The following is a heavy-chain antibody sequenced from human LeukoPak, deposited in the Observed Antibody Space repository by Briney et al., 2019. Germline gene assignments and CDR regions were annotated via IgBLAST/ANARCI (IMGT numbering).Heavy chain of an antibody. Sequence: ASVKVSCKASGYTFTGYYMHWVRQAPGQGLEWMGWINPNSGGTNYAQKFQGRVTMTRDTSISTAYMELSRLRSDDTAVYYCARPAVGATADFDYWGQGTLVTVSS. CDR1: GYTFTGYY. J-gene: IGHJ4*02. CDR2: INPNSGGT. D-gene: IGHD1-26*01. V-gene: IGHV1-2*02. CDR3: ARPAVGATADFDY.